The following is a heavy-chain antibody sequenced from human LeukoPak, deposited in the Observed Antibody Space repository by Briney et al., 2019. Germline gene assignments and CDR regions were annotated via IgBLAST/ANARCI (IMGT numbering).Heavy chain of an antibody. CDR1: GYTFTGYY. Sequence: SSVKVSCKASGYTFTGYYMHWVRQAPGQALEWIGWINPNICRTNYAQQLQGRVTMTRDTSISTAYMELSRLRSDDTAVYYCAITSPNWFDPWGQGTLVTVSS. D-gene: IGHD2-2*01. CDR2: INPNICRT. J-gene: IGHJ5*02. V-gene: IGHV1-2*02. CDR3: AITSPNWFDP.